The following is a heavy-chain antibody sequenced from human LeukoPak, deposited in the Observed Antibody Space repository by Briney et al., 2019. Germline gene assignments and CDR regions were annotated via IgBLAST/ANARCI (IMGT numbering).Heavy chain of an antibody. CDR3: ANHNPWYYYDSSGYFPDDY. CDR1: GGTFSSYA. Sequence: ASVKVSCKASGGTFSSYAISWVRQAPGQGLEWMGGIIPIFGTANYAQKFQGRVTITADESTSTTYMELSSLRSEDTAVYYCANHNPWYYYDSSGYFPDDYWGQGTLVTVSS. D-gene: IGHD3-22*01. CDR2: IIPIFGTA. J-gene: IGHJ4*02. V-gene: IGHV1-69*01.